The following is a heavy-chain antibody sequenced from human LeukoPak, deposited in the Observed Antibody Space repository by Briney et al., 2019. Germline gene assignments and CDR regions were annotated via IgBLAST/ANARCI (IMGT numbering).Heavy chain of an antibody. CDR1: GFTFSSYW. CDR2: IKQDGSEK. V-gene: IGHV3-7*01. CDR3: AGFSGWFLYYFDY. J-gene: IGHJ4*02. Sequence: GGSLRFSCAASGFTFSSYWMSWVRQAPGKGLEWVANIKQDGSEKYYVDSVKGRFTISRDNAKNSLYLQMNSLRAEDTAVYYCAGFSGWFLYYFDYWGQGTLVTVSS. D-gene: IGHD6-19*01.